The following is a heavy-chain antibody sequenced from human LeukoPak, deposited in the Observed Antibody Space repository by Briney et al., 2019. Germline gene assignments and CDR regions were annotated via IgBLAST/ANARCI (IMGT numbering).Heavy chain of an antibody. CDR1: GFTFSTYS. D-gene: IGHD6-19*01. Sequence: PGGSLRLSCAASGFTFSTYSMNWVRQAPGKGLEWVSYISSSGSTIYYADSVKGRFTISRDNSKNTLYLQMNSLRAEDTAVYAKRGSGWYEDYYYYMDVWGKGTTVTISS. V-gene: IGHV3-48*01. CDR2: ISSSGSTI. CDR3: RGSGWYEDYYYYMDV. J-gene: IGHJ6*03.